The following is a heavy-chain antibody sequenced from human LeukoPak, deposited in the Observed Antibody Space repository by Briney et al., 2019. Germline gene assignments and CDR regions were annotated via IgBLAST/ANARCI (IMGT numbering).Heavy chain of an antibody. CDR2: MNPNTGGT. CDR1: GYTFTGYY. V-gene: IGHV1-2*02. J-gene: IGHJ3*02. Sequence: ASVKVSCKASGYTFTGYYMQWVRQAPGQGLEWMGWMNPNTGGTNYAQKFQGRVTVTTDTSVSTGYMELSRLTSDDTAVYYCAIQTSKRYCSGGSCYFDAFDIWGQGTMVTVSS. CDR3: AIQTSKRYCSGGSCYFDAFDI. D-gene: IGHD2-15*01.